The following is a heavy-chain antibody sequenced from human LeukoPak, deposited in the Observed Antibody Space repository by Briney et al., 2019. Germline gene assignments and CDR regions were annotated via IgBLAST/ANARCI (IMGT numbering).Heavy chain of an antibody. Sequence: GESLRLSCAASGFTFSSYWMSWVRQAPGKGLEWVANIKQDGSEKYYVDSVKGRFTISRDNAKNSLYLQMNSLRAEDTAVYYCAISGSYYPYYFDYWGQGTLVTVSS. CDR1: GFTFSSYW. J-gene: IGHJ4*02. D-gene: IGHD1-26*01. V-gene: IGHV3-7*01. CDR2: IKQDGSEK. CDR3: AISGSYYPYYFDY.